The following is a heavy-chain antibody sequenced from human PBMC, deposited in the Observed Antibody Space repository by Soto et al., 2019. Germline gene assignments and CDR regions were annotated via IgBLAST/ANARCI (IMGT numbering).Heavy chain of an antibody. V-gene: IGHV3-30*18. J-gene: IGHJ4*02. CDR3: AKGGRQWLVPSDFNY. Sequence: VQLVESGGGVVQPGRSLRLSCAASGFTFSDYAMHWVRQAPGKGLGWVAVVSHDGRNTHYADSVKGRFTISRDSSKNTVSLDMTSLRAEDTAVYYCAKGGRQWLVPSDFNYWAQGALVTVSS. D-gene: IGHD6-19*01. CDR2: VSHDGRNT. CDR1: GFTFSDYA.